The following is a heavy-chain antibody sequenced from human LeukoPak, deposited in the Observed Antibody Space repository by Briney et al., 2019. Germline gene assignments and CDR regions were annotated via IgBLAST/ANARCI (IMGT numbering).Heavy chain of an antibody. CDR2: ISGSGGST. CDR3: ASVWGSYRYHPLDY. CDR1: GFTFSSYA. V-gene: IGHV3-23*01. J-gene: IGHJ4*02. D-gene: IGHD3-16*02. Sequence: GGSLRLSCSASGFTFSSYAMSSVRQAPGKGLEWVSAISGSGGSTYYADSVKGRFTISRDNSKNTLYLQMNSLRAEDTAVYYCASVWGSYRYHPLDYWGQGTLGTVSS.